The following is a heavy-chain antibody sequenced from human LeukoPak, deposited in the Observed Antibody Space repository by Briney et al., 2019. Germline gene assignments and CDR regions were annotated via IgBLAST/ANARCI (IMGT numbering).Heavy chain of an antibody. D-gene: IGHD6-19*01. CDR1: GFTFSSYY. V-gene: IGHV3-21*06. J-gene: IGHJ4*02. CDR3: AAALAIAVGGTTPGDY. CDR2: ITSSSSDI. Sequence: GGSLRLSCAASGFTFSSYYMNWVRQAPGKGLEWVSSITSSSSDIFYADSVKGRFTISRDNAKNSLYLKMNSLRVEDTAVYYCAAALAIAVGGTTPGDYWGQGTLVTVSS.